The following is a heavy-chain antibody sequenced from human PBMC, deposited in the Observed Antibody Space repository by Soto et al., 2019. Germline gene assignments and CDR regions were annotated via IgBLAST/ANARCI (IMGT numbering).Heavy chain of an antibody. D-gene: IGHD3-10*01. Sequence: QVQLVQSGAEVKKPGSSVKVSCKASGGTFSSYAISWVRQAPGHGLEWMGGIIPIFGTTNSAQKFQGRVTITADESTTIAYRELSSLGSEDTAVYYCARGGSTLVRGVLRTGYYGMDVWGQGTTVTVSS. CDR3: ARGGSTLVRGVLRTGYYGMDV. CDR1: GGTFSSYA. V-gene: IGHV1-69*01. CDR2: IIPIFGTT. J-gene: IGHJ6*02.